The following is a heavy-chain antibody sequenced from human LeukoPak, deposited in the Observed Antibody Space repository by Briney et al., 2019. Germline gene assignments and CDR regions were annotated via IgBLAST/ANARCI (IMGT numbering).Heavy chain of an antibody. CDR1: GGSVSSGSYY. Sequence: SETLSLTCTVSGGSVSSGSYYWSWIRQPPGKGLEWIGYIYYSGSTNYNPSLKSRVTISVDTSKDQFSLKLSSVTAADTAVYYCARGEFERGYSYDSVAFDYWGQGTLVTVSS. V-gene: IGHV4-61*01. CDR2: IYYSGST. D-gene: IGHD5-18*01. J-gene: IGHJ4*02. CDR3: ARGEFERGYSYDSVAFDY.